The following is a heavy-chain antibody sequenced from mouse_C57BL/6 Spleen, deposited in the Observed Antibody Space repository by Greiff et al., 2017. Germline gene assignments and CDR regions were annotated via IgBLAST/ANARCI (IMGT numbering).Heavy chain of an antibody. Sequence: EVHLVESEGGLVQPGSSMKLSCTASGFTFSDYYMAWVRQVPEKGLEWVANINYDGSSTYYLDSLKSRFIISRDNAKNILYLQMSSLKSEDTATYYCARDGYYGSSSMDYWGQGTSVTVSS. CDR1: GFTFSDYY. CDR2: INYDGSST. V-gene: IGHV5-16*01. J-gene: IGHJ4*01. CDR3: ARDGYYGSSSMDY. D-gene: IGHD1-1*01.